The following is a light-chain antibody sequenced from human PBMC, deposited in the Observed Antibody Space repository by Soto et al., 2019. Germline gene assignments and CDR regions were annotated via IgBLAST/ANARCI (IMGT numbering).Light chain of an antibody. CDR1: SSDVGAYDY. J-gene: IGLJ1*01. CDR2: EVS. V-gene: IGLV2-14*03. CDR3: SSSTSSSTRV. Sequence: QSALTQPASVSGSPGQSIAISCIGTSSDVGAYDYVSWYQQHPDRAPKLMIYEVSNRPSGVSNRFSGSKSVNTATLTISGLQAEDEADYYCSSSTSSSTRVFGTGTKVTVL.